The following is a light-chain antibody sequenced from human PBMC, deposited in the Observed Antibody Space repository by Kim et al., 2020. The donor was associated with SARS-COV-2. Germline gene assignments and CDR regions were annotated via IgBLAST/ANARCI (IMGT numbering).Light chain of an antibody. CDR2: GKD. Sequence: ALGQTARITCQGDSLRSYYASWYQQKPGQAPVLVIYGKDNRPSGIPDRFSGSSSRNTASLTITGAQAEDEADYYCNSRDSSGDHYVFGTGTKVTVL. J-gene: IGLJ1*01. V-gene: IGLV3-19*01. CDR1: SLRSYY. CDR3: NSRDSSGDHYV.